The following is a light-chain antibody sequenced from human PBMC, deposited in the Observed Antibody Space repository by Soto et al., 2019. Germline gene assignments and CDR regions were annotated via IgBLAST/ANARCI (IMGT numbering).Light chain of an antibody. CDR2: LDSDGSH. J-gene: IGLJ3*02. CDR3: QTWATGPDWV. V-gene: IGLV4-69*01. Sequence: QLVLTQSPSASASLGASVKLTCTLSSGHSSYTITWHQQQPDKGPRYLMSLDSDGSHYKGDGIPDRFSGSSSGTERYLTISSLQSEDEADYYCQTWATGPDWVFGGGTQLTFL. CDR1: SGHSSYT.